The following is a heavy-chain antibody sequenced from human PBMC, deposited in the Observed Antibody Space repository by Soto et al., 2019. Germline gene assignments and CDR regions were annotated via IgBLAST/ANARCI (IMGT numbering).Heavy chain of an antibody. CDR1: GGTFSGYY. V-gene: IGHV4-34*01. CDR2: INHSGST. D-gene: IGHD4-4*01. J-gene: IGHJ4*02. Sequence: PSVTLSLTCAVDGGTFSGYYLSWIRQPPGKGLEWIGEINHSGSTNYNPSLKSRVTISVDTSKNQFSLKLNSVTAADTAVYYCARGTGNSFYYWGQGALVTVSS. CDR3: ARGTGNSFYY.